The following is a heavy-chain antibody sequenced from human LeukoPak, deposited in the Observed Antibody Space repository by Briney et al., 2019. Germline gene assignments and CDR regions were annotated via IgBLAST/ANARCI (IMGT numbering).Heavy chain of an antibody. CDR1: GGSISSSSYY. V-gene: IGHV4-39*07. CDR3: ARDSGFYDSSGYYDY. Sequence: PSETLSLTCTVSGGSISSSSYYWGWIRQPPGKGLEWIGTIYYSGSTYYNPSLKSRVTISVDTSKNQFSLKRSSVTAADTAVYYCARDSGFYDSSGYYDYWGQGTLVTVSS. J-gene: IGHJ4*02. D-gene: IGHD3-22*01. CDR2: IYYSGST.